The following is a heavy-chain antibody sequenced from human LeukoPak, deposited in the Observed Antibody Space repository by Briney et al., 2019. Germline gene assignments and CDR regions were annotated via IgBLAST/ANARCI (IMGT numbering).Heavy chain of an antibody. CDR3: ARALTTTMAPG. V-gene: IGHV3-48*03. J-gene: IGHJ4*02. CDR1: GFTFSSYE. Sequence: PGGSLRLSCAASGFTFSSYEMNWVRRAPGKGLEWVSYISSSGSTIYYADSVKGQFTISRDNAKNSLYLQMNSLRADDTAVYYCARALTTTMAPGGGQGTLVTVSS. CDR2: ISSSGSTI. D-gene: IGHD5-18*01.